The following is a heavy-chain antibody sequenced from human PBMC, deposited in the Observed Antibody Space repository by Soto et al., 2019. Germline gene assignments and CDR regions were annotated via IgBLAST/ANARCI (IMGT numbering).Heavy chain of an antibody. Sequence: LRLSCAASGFTFSSYGMHWVRQAPGKGLEWVAVIWYDGSNKYYADSVKGRFTISRDNSKNTLYLQMNSLRAEDTAVYYCARGSTVTTGYYYYYGMDVWGKGTTVTVS. CDR1: GFTFSSYG. CDR3: ARGSTVTTGYYYYYGMDV. J-gene: IGHJ6*04. CDR2: IWYDGSNK. V-gene: IGHV3-33*01. D-gene: IGHD4-4*01.